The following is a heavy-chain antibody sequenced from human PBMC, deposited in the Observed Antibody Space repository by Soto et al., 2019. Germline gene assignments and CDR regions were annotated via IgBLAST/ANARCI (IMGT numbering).Heavy chain of an antibody. CDR3: AREARPRGFDY. V-gene: IGHV4-59*01. Sequence: SETLSLTCTVSGGSISSYYWSWIRQPPGKGLEWIGYIYYSGSTNYNPSLKSRVTISVDTSKNQFSLKLSSVTAADTAVYYCAREARPRGFDYWGQGTLVTVSS. D-gene: IGHD6-6*01. CDR1: GGSISSYY. CDR2: IYYSGST. J-gene: IGHJ4*02.